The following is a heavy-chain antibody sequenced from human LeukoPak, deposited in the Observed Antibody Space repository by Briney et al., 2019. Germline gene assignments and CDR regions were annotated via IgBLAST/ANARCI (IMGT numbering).Heavy chain of an antibody. CDR3: ARIGIWGNDRYWVVY. CDR2: INQDGSQK. D-gene: IGHD3-16*02. Sequence: QPGGSLRLSCAGSGFTFRSYWMSWVRQAPGKGREWVGNINQDGSQKNYLDSLRGRFTFSKDNAKNLLFLQMSSLTAEDTAVYYCARIGIWGNDRYWVVYWGQGTLVTVSS. J-gene: IGHJ4*02. CDR1: GFTFRSYW. V-gene: IGHV3-7*01.